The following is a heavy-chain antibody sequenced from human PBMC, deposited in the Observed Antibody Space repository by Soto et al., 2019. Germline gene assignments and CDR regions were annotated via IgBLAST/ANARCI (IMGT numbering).Heavy chain of an antibody. CDR1: GGSISSYY. Sequence: PSETLSLTCTVSGGSISSYYWSWIRQPPGKGLEWIGYIYYSGSTNYNPSLKSRVTISVDTSKNQFSLKLSSVTAADTAVYYRARDESGPNNWFDPWGQGTLVTVSS. CDR3: ARDESGPNNWFDP. CDR2: IYYSGST. D-gene: IGHD3-3*01. V-gene: IGHV4-59*01. J-gene: IGHJ5*02.